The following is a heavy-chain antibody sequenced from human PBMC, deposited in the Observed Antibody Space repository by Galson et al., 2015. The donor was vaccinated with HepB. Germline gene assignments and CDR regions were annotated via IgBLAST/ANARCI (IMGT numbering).Heavy chain of an antibody. Sequence: CAISGDSVSSNSAAWNWIRQSPSRGLEWLGRTYYRSKWYNDYAVSVKSRITINPDTSKNQFSLQLNSVTPEDTAVYYCARWSDGSWEQGINNWFDPWGQGTLVTVSS. J-gene: IGHJ5*02. CDR3: ARWSDGSWEQGINNWFDP. CDR1: GDSVSSNSAA. D-gene: IGHD2-15*01. V-gene: IGHV6-1*01. CDR2: TYYRSKWYN.